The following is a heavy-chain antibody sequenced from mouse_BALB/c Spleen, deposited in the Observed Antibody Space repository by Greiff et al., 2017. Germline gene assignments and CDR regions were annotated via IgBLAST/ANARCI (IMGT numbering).Heavy chain of an antibody. CDR3: AVGPWFAY. CDR2: IDPANGNS. J-gene: IGHJ3*01. Sequence: EVQLQQSGAELVKPGASVKLSCTASGFNIKDTYMHWVKQRPEQGLEWIGRIDPANGNSKYDPKFQGKATITADTSSNTAYLQLSSLTSEDTAVYYCAVGPWFAYWGQGTLVTVSA. CDR1: GFNIKDTY. V-gene: IGHV14-3*02. D-gene: IGHD1-1*02.